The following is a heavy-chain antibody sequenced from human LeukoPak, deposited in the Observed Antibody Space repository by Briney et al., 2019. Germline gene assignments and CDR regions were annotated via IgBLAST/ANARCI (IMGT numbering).Heavy chain of an antibody. CDR2: ISGSGGST. J-gene: IGHJ5*02. V-gene: IGHV3-23*01. CDR3: AKDVGYCSSTSCPFWFDP. CDR1: GFTFSSYA. D-gene: IGHD2-2*01. Sequence: GGSLRLSSAASGFTFSSYAMSWVRQAPGKGLEWVSAISGSGGSTYYADSVKGRFTISRDNSKNTLYLQMNSLRAEDTAVYYCAKDVGYCSSTSCPFWFDPWGQGTLVTVSS.